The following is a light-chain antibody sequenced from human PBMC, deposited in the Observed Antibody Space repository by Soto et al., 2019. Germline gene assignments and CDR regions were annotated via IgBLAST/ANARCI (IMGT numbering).Light chain of an antibody. CDR1: QGISTY. CDR2: AVS. CDR3: QQYDTYPLT. V-gene: IGKV1-16*01. Sequence: DIQMTQSPSSLFASVGDRVTITCRASQGISTYLAWFQQKPGKAPKSLIYAVSSLQSGVPSRFSGSGAGTDFTLTISSLQPEDCATYYCQQYDTYPLTFGGGTKVEIK. J-gene: IGKJ4*01.